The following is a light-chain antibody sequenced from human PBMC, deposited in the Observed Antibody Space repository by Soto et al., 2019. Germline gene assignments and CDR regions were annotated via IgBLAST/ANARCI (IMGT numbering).Light chain of an antibody. CDR3: SSYRSSTTFV. J-gene: IGLJ1*01. V-gene: IGLV2-14*01. Sequence: SALTQPASVSGSPGQSITISCTGTSSEVGAYNYVSWYQQYPGKAPKVIIFEVRKRPSGVSNRFSGSKSGDTDSLTISGLQAEYEADYYCSSYRSSTTFVFGTGTKVTVL. CDR1: SSEVGAYNY. CDR2: EVR.